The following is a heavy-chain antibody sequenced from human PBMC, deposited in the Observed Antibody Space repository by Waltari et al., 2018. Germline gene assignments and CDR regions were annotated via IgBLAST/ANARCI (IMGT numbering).Heavy chain of an antibody. CDR3: ARSLHIFRAAAGMFDY. D-gene: IGHD6-13*01. Sequence: QLQLQESGPGLVKPSETLSLTCTVSDGSISRGHYYWGWIRQSPGKGLEWIGSIYYSGSTSYNPSLKSRVTISVDTPKHQFSLKLSSVTAADTAVYYCARSLHIFRAAAGMFDYWGQGSLVIVSS. J-gene: IGHJ4*02. CDR2: IYYSGST. CDR1: DGSISRGHYY. V-gene: IGHV4-39*01.